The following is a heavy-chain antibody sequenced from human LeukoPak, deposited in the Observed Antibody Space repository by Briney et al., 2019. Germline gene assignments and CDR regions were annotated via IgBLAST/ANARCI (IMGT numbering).Heavy chain of an antibody. Sequence: GSWVKVSCKASGGTFSNYTINWVRQAPGQRLEWMGRIIPIVGTANCAQNFQGRVTITADKSTSTAYMELSSLRSEDTAVYYCARYLVIRGDAFDIWGQGTMVTVSS. CDR1: GGTFSNYT. D-gene: IGHD3-16*02. V-gene: IGHV1-69*08. J-gene: IGHJ3*02. CDR3: ARYLVIRGDAFDI. CDR2: IIPIVGTA.